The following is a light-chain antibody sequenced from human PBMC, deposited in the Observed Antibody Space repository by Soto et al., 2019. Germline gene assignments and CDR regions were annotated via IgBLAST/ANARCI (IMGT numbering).Light chain of an antibody. Sequence: DIVMTQSPLSLPVTPGEPASISCSSSQSLLHINGDTYLDWYLQRPGQSPQLVIYLGSNRASGVTERFSGNGSGTDFTLKISRVEADDVGVYYCMQALQSPVTFGPGTKVDI. CDR3: MQALQSPVT. J-gene: IGKJ3*01. CDR1: QSLLHINGDTY. CDR2: LGS. V-gene: IGKV2-28*01.